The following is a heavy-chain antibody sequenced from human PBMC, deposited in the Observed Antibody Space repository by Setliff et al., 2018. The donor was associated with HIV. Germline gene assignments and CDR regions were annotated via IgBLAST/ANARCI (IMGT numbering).Heavy chain of an antibody. CDR1: GYTFTNYG. CDR2: IVVGSGNI. CDR3: AAGYCSGGSCYPDAFDF. V-gene: IGHV1-58*01. D-gene: IGHD2-15*01. J-gene: IGHJ3*01. Sequence: SVKVSCKASGYTFTNYGFSWVRQTPGQGLEWIGWIVVGSGNINYAQNFQERVTITRDMSTSTAYMELSSLRSEDTALYYCAAGYCSGGSCYPDAFDFWGQGTMVTVSS.